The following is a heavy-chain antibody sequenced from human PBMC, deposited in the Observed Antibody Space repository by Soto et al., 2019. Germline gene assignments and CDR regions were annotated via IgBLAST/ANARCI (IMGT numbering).Heavy chain of an antibody. CDR3: ARHGDYGRAEYFQH. CDR1: SGSIATYX. CDR2: VSYTGNT. Sequence: HVQLQESGPGMVKPSETLSLTCIVSSGSIATYXWSWIRQPPGKGLEWIGFVSYTGNTNYNPSLKSRLTISVDTSKNQFSLKLTSVTAADTAVYYCARHGDYGRAEYFQHWGQGTLITVSS. D-gene: IGHD4-17*01. V-gene: IGHV4-59*08. J-gene: IGHJ1*01.